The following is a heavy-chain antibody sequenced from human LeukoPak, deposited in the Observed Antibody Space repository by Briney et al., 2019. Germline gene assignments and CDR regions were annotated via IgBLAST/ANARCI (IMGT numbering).Heavy chain of an antibody. Sequence: GGSLRLSCAVSGFDFSGYAMSWVRQAPGKGLEWVSGINWNGGSTGYADSVKGRFTISRDNAKNSLYLQMNSLRAEDTALYYCARGKYYYGSGVDYWGQGTLVTVSS. CDR2: INWNGGST. V-gene: IGHV3-20*04. D-gene: IGHD3-10*01. J-gene: IGHJ4*02. CDR1: GFDFSGYA. CDR3: ARGKYYYGSGVDY.